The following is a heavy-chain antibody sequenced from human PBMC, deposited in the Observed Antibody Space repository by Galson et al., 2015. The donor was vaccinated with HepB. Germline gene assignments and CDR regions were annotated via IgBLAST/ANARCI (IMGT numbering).Heavy chain of an antibody. Sequence: ETLSLTCTVSGGSFSNSDYYWAWIRQAPGKGLEWVSSISGSSTYIYYTDSVWGRFTVSRDNSNDSLYLQMNSLRVEDTAVYYCARDRGRSDYGYYYGMDVWGQGTTVTVSS. J-gene: IGHJ6*02. CDR2: ISGSSTYI. CDR3: ARDRGRSDYGYYYGMDV. V-gene: IGHV3-21*01. D-gene: IGHD4-17*01. CDR1: GGSFSNSDY.